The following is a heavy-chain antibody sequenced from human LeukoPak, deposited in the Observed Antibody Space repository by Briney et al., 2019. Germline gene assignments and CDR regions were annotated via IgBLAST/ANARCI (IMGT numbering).Heavy chain of an antibody. Sequence: GGSLRLSCAASGFTFSKYGMHWVRQAPGEGLEWVTFIRYDGINKYYADSLKGRFTISRDNARNSLYLQMNSLRAEDTAVYYCARDPYSGTYGDTYYYYMDVWGKGTTVTISS. CDR1: GFTFSKYG. CDR2: IRYDGINK. D-gene: IGHD1-26*01. J-gene: IGHJ6*03. CDR3: ARDPYSGTYGDTYYYYMDV. V-gene: IGHV3-30*02.